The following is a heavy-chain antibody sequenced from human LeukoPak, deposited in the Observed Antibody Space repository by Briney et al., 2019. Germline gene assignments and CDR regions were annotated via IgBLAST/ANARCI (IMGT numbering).Heavy chain of an antibody. CDR3: ASSNGRGWLQQYYFDY. D-gene: IGHD5-24*01. J-gene: IGHJ4*02. Sequence: GGSLRLSCAASGFTFSSYEMNWVRQAPGKGLEWVSYISSSGSTIYYADSVKGRFTISRDNAKNSLYLQMNSLKAEDTAVYYCASSNGRGWLQQYYFDYRGQGTLVTVSS. V-gene: IGHV3-48*03. CDR1: GFTFSSYE. CDR2: ISSSGSTI.